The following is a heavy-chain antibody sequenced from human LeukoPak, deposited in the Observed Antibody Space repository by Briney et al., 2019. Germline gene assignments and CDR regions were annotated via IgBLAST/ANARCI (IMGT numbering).Heavy chain of an antibody. CDR3: ARVYSSYYYLDS. J-gene: IGHJ4*02. D-gene: IGHD6-19*01. CDR2: VYTSGSS. CDR1: GGSISGCY. V-gene: IGHV4-4*07. Sequence: SETLSLTCTVSGGSISGCYWSWIRQPAGKGLEWIGRVYTSGSSKNNPSLKSRVTMSVDTTKNQFSLKLSSVTAADTAVYYCARVYSSYYYLDSWGQGTLVTVSS.